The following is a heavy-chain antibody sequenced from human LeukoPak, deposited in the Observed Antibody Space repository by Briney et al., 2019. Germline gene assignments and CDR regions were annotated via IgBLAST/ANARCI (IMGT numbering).Heavy chain of an antibody. Sequence: SQTLSLTCTVSGGSINSTDYYWSWVRQAAGKGPEWIGRIYSTGITKYNPSLKSRVIISVDTSKNQFTLKLNSVTAADTAVYYCAKLSLHCSGGSCYRGAFDSWGQGTLVTVSS. CDR1: GGSINSTDYY. J-gene: IGHJ4*02. D-gene: IGHD2-15*01. V-gene: IGHV4-61*02. CDR3: AKLSLHCSGGSCYRGAFDS. CDR2: IYSTGIT.